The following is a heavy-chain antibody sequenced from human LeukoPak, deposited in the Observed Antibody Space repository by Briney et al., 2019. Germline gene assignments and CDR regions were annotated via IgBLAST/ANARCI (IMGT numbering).Heavy chain of an antibody. CDR2: IKYDGSST. V-gene: IGHV3-74*01. CDR3: TTLYSGPMDY. J-gene: IGHJ4*02. CDR1: GFSFNTYW. D-gene: IGHD3-10*02. Sequence: PGGSLRLSCAAPGFSFNTYWMYWVRQVPEKGLVWVSRIKYDGSSTSYADSVKGRFAISRDNAKNTLYLQMNNLRAEDTAVYYCTTLYSGPMDYWGQGTLVTVSS.